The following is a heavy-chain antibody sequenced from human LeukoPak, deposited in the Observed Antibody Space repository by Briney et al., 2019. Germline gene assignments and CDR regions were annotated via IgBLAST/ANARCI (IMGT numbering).Heavy chain of an antibody. J-gene: IGHJ4*02. CDR3: AKGGLLAPTSRSMATYFDY. CDR2: ISHSGGTT. D-gene: IGHD5-12*01. CDR1: GFTFSSYA. V-gene: IGHV3-23*01. Sequence: GGSLRLSCAASGFTFSSYAMSWVRQAPGKGLEWVSGISHSGGTTYYADSVKGRFTISRDNSKNTLYLQMNSLRAEDTAVYYCAKGGLLAPTSRSMATYFDYWGQGTLVTVSS.